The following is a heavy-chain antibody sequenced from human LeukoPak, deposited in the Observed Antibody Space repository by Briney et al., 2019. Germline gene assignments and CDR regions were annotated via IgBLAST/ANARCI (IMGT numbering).Heavy chain of an antibody. CDR2: IYSSGSA. CDR1: GSSINNNF. D-gene: IGHD3-22*01. V-gene: IGHV4-59*08. J-gene: IGHJ4*01. Sequence: SETLSLTCTVSGSSINNNFWTWIRQPPGKGLEWIGYIYSSGSASYNPSIKSRVIISRDTSKNQISLKLTSVTAADTAVYFCARHRDYYDTWGRGTLVTVSS. CDR3: ARHRDYYDT.